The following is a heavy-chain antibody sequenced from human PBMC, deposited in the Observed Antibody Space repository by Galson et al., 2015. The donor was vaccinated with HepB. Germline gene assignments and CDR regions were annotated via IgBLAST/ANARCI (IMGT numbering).Heavy chain of an antibody. J-gene: IGHJ4*02. CDR2: SRDKIHRHTT. CDR3: VGVNDGDLFY. CDR1: GLILSDLY. D-gene: IGHD4-17*01. Sequence: SLRLSCAASGLILSDLYMEWVRQGPGKGLEWVGRSRDKIHRHTTEYAASVRGRFVISRDDSGNSMYLQMNSLKTEDTAIYYCVGVNDGDLFYWGQGTLVTVSS. V-gene: IGHV3-72*01.